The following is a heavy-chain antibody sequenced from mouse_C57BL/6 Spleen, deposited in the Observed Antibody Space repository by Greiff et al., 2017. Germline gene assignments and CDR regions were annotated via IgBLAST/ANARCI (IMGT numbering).Heavy chain of an antibody. CDR3: ARGGDFYDGFSFDY. J-gene: IGHJ2*01. CDR2: IYPGDGDT. D-gene: IGHD2-3*01. V-gene: IGHV1-80*01. CDR1: GYAFSSYW. Sequence: QVQLKQSGAELVKPGASVKISCKASGYAFSSYWMNWVKQRPGKGLEWIGQIYPGDGDTNYNGKFKGKATLTADKSSSTAYMQLSSLTSEDSAVYFCARGGDFYDGFSFDYWGQGTTLTVSS.